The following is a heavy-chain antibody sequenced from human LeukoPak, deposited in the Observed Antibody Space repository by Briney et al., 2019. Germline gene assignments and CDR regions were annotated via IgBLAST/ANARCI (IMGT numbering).Heavy chain of an antibody. D-gene: IGHD6-13*01. CDR2: ISYDGSNK. CDR3: ARDGTAAAPNLYYFDY. CDR1: GFTFSSYA. J-gene: IGHJ4*02. V-gene: IGHV3-30-3*01. Sequence: GGSLRLSCAASGFTFSSYAMHWVRQAPGKGLEWVAVISYDGSNKYYADSVKGRFTISRDNSKNTLYLQMNSLRAEDTAVNYCARDGTAAAPNLYYFDYWGQGTLVTVSS.